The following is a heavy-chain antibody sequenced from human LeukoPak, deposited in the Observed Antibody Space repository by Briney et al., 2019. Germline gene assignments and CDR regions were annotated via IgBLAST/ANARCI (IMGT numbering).Heavy chain of an antibody. CDR2: ICYSGST. Sequence: PSETLSLTCTVSGGSISSSSYCWGWIRQPPGKGLEWIGSICYSGSTFYNPSLKSRVTLSVDTSKNQFSLKLSSVTAADTAVYFCARASRPAEFWSGYYKSNWFDPWGQGTLVTVSS. V-gene: IGHV4-39*01. CDR3: ARASRPAEFWSGYYKSNWFDP. CDR1: GGSISSSSYC. J-gene: IGHJ5*02. D-gene: IGHD3-3*01.